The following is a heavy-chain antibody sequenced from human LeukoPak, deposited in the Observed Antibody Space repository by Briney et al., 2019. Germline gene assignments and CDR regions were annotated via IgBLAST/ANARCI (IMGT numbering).Heavy chain of an antibody. V-gene: IGHV3-7*03. D-gene: IGHD6-19*01. J-gene: IGHJ4*02. CDR2: IKTDGSET. Sequence: GGSLRLSCAASGFYFRDHWMDWVRQAPGKGLEWVGHIKTDGSETYYLDSLKGRISISRDNTNNALYLQMNSLRVEYTAVYYCVKNDGWFHLAQWGQGTLVTVSS. CDR1: GFYFRDHW. CDR3: VKNDGWFHLAQ.